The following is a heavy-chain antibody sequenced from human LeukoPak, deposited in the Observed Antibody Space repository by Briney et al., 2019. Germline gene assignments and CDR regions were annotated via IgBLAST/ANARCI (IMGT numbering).Heavy chain of an antibody. CDR1: GGSFSGYY. CDR2: INHSGST. Sequence: SETLSLTCAVYGGSFSGYYWSWIRQPPGKGLEWIGEINHSGSTNYNPSLKSRVTISVDTSKNQFSLKLSSVTAADTAVYYCAWGRRAWDGYKFYYFDSWGQGNLVAVSS. J-gene: IGHJ4*02. V-gene: IGHV4-34*01. D-gene: IGHD5-24*01. CDR3: AWGRRAWDGYKFYYFDS.